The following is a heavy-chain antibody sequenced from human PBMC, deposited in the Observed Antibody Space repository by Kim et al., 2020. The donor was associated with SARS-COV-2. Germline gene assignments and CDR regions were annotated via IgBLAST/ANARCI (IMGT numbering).Heavy chain of an antibody. D-gene: IGHD2-2*01. CDR2: IYYSGST. CDR1: GGSISSGGYY. V-gene: IGHV4-31*03. J-gene: IGHJ6*03. CDR3: AYCSSTSCPIPYYYYMDV. Sequence: SETLSLTCTVSGGSISSGGYYWSWIRQHPGKGLEWIGYIYYSGSTYYNPSLKSRVTISVDTSKNQFSLKLSSVTAADTAVYYCAYCSSTSCPIPYYYYMDVWGKGTTVTVSS.